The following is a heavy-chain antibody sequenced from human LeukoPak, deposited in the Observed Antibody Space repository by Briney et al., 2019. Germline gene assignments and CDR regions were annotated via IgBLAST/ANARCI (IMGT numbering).Heavy chain of an antibody. CDR3: AKAGPEGYIAAAGYYFDY. CDR2: ISYDGSNK. D-gene: IGHD6-13*01. CDR1: GFTFSSYG. J-gene: IGHJ4*02. V-gene: IGHV3-30*18. Sequence: GGSLRLSCAASGFTFSSYGMHWVRQAPGKGLEWVAVISYDGSNKYYADSVKGRFTISRDNSKNTLYLQMNSLRAEDTAVYYCAKAGPEGYIAAAGYYFDYWGQGTLVTVSS.